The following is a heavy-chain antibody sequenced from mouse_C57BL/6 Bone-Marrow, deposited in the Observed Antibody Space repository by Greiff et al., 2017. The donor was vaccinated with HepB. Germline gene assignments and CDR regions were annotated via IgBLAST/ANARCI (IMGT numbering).Heavy chain of an antibody. CDR1: GFTFSDYG. V-gene: IGHV5-17*01. D-gene: IGHD2-2*01. CDR3: ARGYYGYPFDY. J-gene: IGHJ2*01. Sequence: EVKLMESGGGLVKPGGSLKLSCAASGFTFSDYGMHWVRQAPEKGLEWVAYISSGSSTIYYADTVKGRFTISRDNAKNTLFLQMTRLRSEDTAMYYCARGYYGYPFDYWGQGTTLTVSS. CDR2: ISSGSSTI.